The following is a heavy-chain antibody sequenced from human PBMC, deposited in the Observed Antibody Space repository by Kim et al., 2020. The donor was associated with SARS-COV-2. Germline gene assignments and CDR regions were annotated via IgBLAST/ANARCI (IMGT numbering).Heavy chain of an antibody. V-gene: IGHV6-1*01. CDR2: YT. Sequence: YTGYAVSVKSRITINPDPSQNQFSLQLKSVTPEDTAVYYCAGGSSRSWHDYWGQGTLVTVSS. J-gene: IGHJ4*02. D-gene: IGHD6-13*01. CDR3: AGGSSRSWHDY.